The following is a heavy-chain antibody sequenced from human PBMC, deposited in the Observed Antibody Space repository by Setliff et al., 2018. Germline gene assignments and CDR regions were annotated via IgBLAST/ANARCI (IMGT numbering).Heavy chain of an antibody. V-gene: IGHV4-39*02. CDR1: GGSVSNSGFF. CDR2: IYDSGSS. Sequence: SETLSLTCTVSGGSVSNSGFFWGWLRQAPGKGLEWIGNIYDSGSSNYNASLKSRLIITRDTSKNQISLKLTSVTAADTAVYYCARDASTSDGRNAFDIWGQGTMVTVSS. J-gene: IGHJ3*02. D-gene: IGHD2-2*01. CDR3: ARDASTSDGRNAFDI.